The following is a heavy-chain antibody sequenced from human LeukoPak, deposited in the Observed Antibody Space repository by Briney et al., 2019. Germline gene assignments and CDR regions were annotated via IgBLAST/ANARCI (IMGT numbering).Heavy chain of an antibody. CDR2: IYYSGST. CDR3: ARGLWAAVDY. D-gene: IGHD6-13*01. CDR1: GGSISSHS. Sequence: SETLSLTCSVSGGSISSHSWSWIRQPPGKGLEWIGYIYYSGSTNYNPSLTSRVTISVDTSKNQFSLKLSSVTAADTAVYYCARGLWAAVDYWGQGTLVTVSS. J-gene: IGHJ4*02. V-gene: IGHV4-59*11.